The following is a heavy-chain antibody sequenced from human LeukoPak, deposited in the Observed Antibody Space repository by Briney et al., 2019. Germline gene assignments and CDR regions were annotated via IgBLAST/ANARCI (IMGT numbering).Heavy chain of an antibody. J-gene: IGHJ4*02. CDR1: GGSITSYH. D-gene: IGHD1-26*01. V-gene: IGHV4-59*01. CDR3: ARGGSGTYYHY. Sequence: SETLSLTCTVSGGSITSYHYSWIRQPPGKGLEWIGYIYYSGSANYNPSLKSRVTISVDTSKNQFSLKLSSVTAADTAVYYCARGGSGTYYHYWGQGTLVTVSS. CDR2: IYYSGSA.